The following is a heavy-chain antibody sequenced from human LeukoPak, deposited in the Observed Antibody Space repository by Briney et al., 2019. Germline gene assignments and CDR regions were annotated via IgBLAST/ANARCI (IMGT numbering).Heavy chain of an antibody. Sequence: GASVKVSCKVSGYTLTELSMHWVRQAPGKGLEWMGGFDPEDGETIYAQKFQGRVTMTEDTSTDTAYMELSSLRSEDTAVYYCATGFERQSSSWYHYWGQGTLVTVSS. CDR1: GYTLTELS. V-gene: IGHV1-24*01. D-gene: IGHD6-13*01. CDR2: FDPEDGET. CDR3: ATGFERQSSSWYHY. J-gene: IGHJ4*02.